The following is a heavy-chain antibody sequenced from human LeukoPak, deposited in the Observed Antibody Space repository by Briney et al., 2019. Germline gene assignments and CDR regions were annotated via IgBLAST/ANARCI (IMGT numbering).Heavy chain of an antibody. CDR2: ISGSGGST. CDR3: AKGWNSRGFEY. D-gene: IGHD1-7*01. Sequence: EGSLRLSCAVSGFTFSRYAMSWVRQAPGKGLEWVSAISGSGGSTYYADSVKGRFTISRDNSRNTLYLEMSRLRAEDTAVYYCAKGWNSRGFEYWGQGTLVTVSS. V-gene: IGHV3-23*01. CDR1: GFTFSRYA. J-gene: IGHJ4*02.